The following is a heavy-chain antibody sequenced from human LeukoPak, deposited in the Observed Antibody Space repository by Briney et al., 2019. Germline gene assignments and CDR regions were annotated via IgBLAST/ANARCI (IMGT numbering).Heavy chain of an antibody. CDR3: ARDRVTTSSWPRVEYYYMDV. V-gene: IGHV3-7*01. CDR1: GFTFNNYW. CDR2: IKQEGSEK. D-gene: IGHD4-11*01. J-gene: IGHJ6*03. Sequence: GGSLRLSCAASGFTFNNYWVNCVRQAPGKGLEGVANIKQEGSEKYYVDSVKGRFTISRDNARNSLYLQMNSLRAEDTAVYYCARDRVTTSSWPRVEYYYMDVWGKGTTVTISS.